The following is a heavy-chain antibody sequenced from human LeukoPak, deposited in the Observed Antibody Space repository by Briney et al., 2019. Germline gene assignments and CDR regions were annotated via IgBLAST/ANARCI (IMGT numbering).Heavy chain of an antibody. V-gene: IGHV4-34*01. Sequence: SETLSLTCVVYGGSFSGYYWSWIRQPPGKGLEWIGDINHSGSTNYNPSLKSRVTIVVDSSKKQFSLNLSSVTAADTAVYYCARGPNYYDSSGYYFDYWGQGTLVTVSS. D-gene: IGHD3-22*01. J-gene: IGHJ4*02. CDR2: INHSGST. CDR1: GGSFSGYY. CDR3: ARGPNYYDSSGYYFDY.